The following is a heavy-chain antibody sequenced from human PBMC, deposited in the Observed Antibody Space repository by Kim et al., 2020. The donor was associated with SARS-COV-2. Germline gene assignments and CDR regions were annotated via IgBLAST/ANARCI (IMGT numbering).Heavy chain of an antibody. D-gene: IGHD2-2*01. V-gene: IGHV1-18*01. Sequence: AQQLQGRVTMTPDTSTSTAYMELRSLRSDDTAVYYCASDTQPEPPNGMDVWGQGTTVTVSS. CDR3: ASDTQPEPPNGMDV. J-gene: IGHJ6*01.